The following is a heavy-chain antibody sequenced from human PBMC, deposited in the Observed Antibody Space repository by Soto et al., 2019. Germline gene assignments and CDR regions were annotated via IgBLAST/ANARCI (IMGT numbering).Heavy chain of an antibody. CDR2: INHSGST. J-gene: IGHJ4*02. Sequence: SETLSLTCAVYGGSFSGYYWSWIRQPPGKGLEWIGEINHSGSTNYNPSLKSRVTISVDTSKNQFSLKLSSVTAADTAVYYCARTRDGYNFYFDDXGQGTLVTVSS. CDR3: ARTRDGYNFYFDD. CDR1: GGSFSGYY. V-gene: IGHV4-34*01. D-gene: IGHD5-12*01.